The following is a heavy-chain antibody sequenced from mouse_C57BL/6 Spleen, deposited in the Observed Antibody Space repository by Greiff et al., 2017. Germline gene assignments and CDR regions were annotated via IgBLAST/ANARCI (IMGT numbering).Heavy chain of an antibody. CDR3: ASDGYYEGAAY. V-gene: IGHV5-4*01. CDR2: ISDGGSYT. D-gene: IGHD2-3*01. J-gene: IGHJ3*01. CDR1: GFTFSSYA. Sequence: EVQRVESGGGLVKPGGSLKLSCAASGFTFSSYAMSWVRQTPEKRLEWVATISDGGSYTYYPDNVKGRFTISRDNAKNNLYLQMSHLKSEDTAMYYCASDGYYEGAAYWGQGTLVTVSA.